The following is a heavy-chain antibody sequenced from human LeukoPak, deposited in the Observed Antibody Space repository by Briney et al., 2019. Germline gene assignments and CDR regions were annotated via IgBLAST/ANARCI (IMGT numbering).Heavy chain of an antibody. CDR1: GGTFSSYA. CDR3: ARGPTDIVVVVAAKDNAFDI. J-gene: IGHJ3*02. Sequence: GASVKVSCKASGGTFSSYAISLVRQARGQGLEWMGRINPNSGGTNYAQKFQGRVTMTRDTSISTAYMELSRLRSDDTAVYYCARGPTDIVVVVAAKDNAFDIWGQGTMVTVSS. CDR2: INPNSGGT. D-gene: IGHD2-15*01. V-gene: IGHV1-2*06.